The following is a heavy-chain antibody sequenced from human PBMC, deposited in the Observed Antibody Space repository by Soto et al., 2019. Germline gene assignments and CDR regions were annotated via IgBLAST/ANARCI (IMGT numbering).Heavy chain of an antibody. V-gene: IGHV3-48*01. CDR2: INPRGLTK. CDR1: GYSFDAYI. D-gene: IGHD6-13*01. Sequence: VQLVESGGALVQPGGSLRLSCAASGYSFDAYIMNWVRQAPGKGLEWVSSINPRGLTKFYADSVRGRFTISRDDASSSLFLQMNNLRAEDTAVYYCATWYGNHYFGLDVWGQGNTVTVSS. J-gene: IGHJ6*02. CDR3: ATWYGNHYFGLDV.